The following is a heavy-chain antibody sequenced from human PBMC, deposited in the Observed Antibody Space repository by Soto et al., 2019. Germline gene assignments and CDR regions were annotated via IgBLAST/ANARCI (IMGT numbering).Heavy chain of an antibody. D-gene: IGHD3-3*01. Sequence: PVGSLRLSCAASGFTFSSCSMNWVRQAPGKGLEWVSSISSSSYIYYADSVKGRFTISRDNAKNSLYLQMNSLRAEDTAVYYCARVFDDFWSGYYYYGMDVWGQGTTVTVSS. V-gene: IGHV3-21*01. CDR2: ISSSSYI. CDR1: GFTFSSCS. J-gene: IGHJ6*02. CDR3: ARVFDDFWSGYYYYGMDV.